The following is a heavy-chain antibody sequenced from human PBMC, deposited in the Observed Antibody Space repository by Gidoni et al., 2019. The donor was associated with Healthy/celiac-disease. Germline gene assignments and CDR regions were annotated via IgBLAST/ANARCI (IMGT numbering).Heavy chain of an antibody. CDR1: GFTFSSYA. D-gene: IGHD5-12*01. V-gene: IGHV3-23*01. CDR2: ISGGGGSR. CDR3: AKDDVDIVATIHY. J-gene: IGHJ4*02. Sequence: DVQLLESVGGLLQPGGSLRLSCSASGFTFSSYAMSWVLQAPGKGLEWVSAISGGGGSRYCADSVKGRCTRSRDNSKNTLYLQMNSLRAEETDVYYCAKDDVDIVATIHYWGQGTLVTVSS.